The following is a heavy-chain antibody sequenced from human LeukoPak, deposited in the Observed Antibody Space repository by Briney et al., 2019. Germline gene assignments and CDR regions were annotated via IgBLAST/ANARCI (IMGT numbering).Heavy chain of an antibody. D-gene: IGHD6-19*01. CDR2: INPNSGGT. CDR3: ARDVKSSGYNYYGMDV. Sequence: ASVKVSCKASGYTFTGYYMHWVRQAPGQGLEWMGWINPNSGGTNYAQKFQGRVTMTRDTSISTAYMELSRLRSDDTAVYYCARDVKSSGYNYYGMDVWGQGTTVTVSS. V-gene: IGHV1-2*02. J-gene: IGHJ6*02. CDR1: GYTFTGYY.